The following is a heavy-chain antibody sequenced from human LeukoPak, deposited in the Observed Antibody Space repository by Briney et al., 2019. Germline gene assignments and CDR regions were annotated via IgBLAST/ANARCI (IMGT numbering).Heavy chain of an antibody. V-gene: IGHV1-69*13. D-gene: IGHD1-1*01. CDR2: IIPIFGTA. CDR1: GGTFGSYA. J-gene: IGHJ6*02. Sequence: ASVKVSCKASGGTFGSYAISWVRQAPGQGLEWMGGIIPIFGTANYAQKFQGRVTITADESTSTAYMELSSLRSEDTAVYYCARVLEIYYYYGMDVWGQGTTVTVSS. CDR3: ARVLEIYYYYGMDV.